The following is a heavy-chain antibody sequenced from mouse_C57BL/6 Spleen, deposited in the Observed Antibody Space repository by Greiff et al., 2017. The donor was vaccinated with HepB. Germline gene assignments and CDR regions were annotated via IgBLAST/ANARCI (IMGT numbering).Heavy chain of an antibody. Sequence: QVQLKQSGAELVKPGASVKISCKASGYAFSSYWMHWVKQRPGKGLEWIGQIYPGDGDTNYNGKFKGKATLTADKSSRTTYMQLSSLTSEASAVYFCARATVMDFDVWGTGTTVTVSS. J-gene: IGHJ1*03. CDR1: GYAFSSYW. D-gene: IGHD1-1*01. CDR3: ARATVMDFDV. CDR2: IYPGDGDT. V-gene: IGHV1-80*01.